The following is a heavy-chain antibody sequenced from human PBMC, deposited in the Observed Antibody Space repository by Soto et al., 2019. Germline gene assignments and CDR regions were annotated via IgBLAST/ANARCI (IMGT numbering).Heavy chain of an antibody. CDR1: GYTFSNHA. CDR3: ARVGAYGSGGSCFDDGDYYFDF. J-gene: IGHJ4*02. V-gene: IGHV1-18*01. CDR2: ISPYNGDT. Sequence: QVHLVQSGAEVKKPGASVKVSCKASGYTFSNHAITWVRQAPGQGLEWVGWISPYNGDTNYAQKLQGRVTLTTDTATNTAYMELRSLRSDDTAVFYCARVGAYGSGGSCFDDGDYYFDFWGQGTLVTVSS. D-gene: IGHD2-15*01.